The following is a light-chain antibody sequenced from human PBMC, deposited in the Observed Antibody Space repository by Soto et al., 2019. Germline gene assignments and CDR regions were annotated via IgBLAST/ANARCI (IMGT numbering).Light chain of an antibody. Sequence: IQMTQSSSTVSASVGDRVTIACRASQSVNNWLAWYQQKPGKAPKLLIYKASSLQSGVPSRFSGSGSGTEFTLTISSLQPDDFATYYCQQYNADSPYTFGQGTRVEIK. V-gene: IGKV1-5*03. CDR3: QQYNADSPYT. J-gene: IGKJ2*01. CDR1: QSVNNW. CDR2: KAS.